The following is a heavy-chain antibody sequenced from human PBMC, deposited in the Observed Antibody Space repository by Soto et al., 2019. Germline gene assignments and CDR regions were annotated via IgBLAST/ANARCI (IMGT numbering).Heavy chain of an antibody. V-gene: IGHV1-8*01. CDR3: ARVHTVTTYFDV. CDR2: MNPNSGNT. Sequence: QVQLVQSGAEVRKPGASVKVSCKASGYTFTSYDINWLRQASGQGLEWMGWMNPNSGNTGSAQRFQGRLTLTRNTSIYTAYMELTSLTSEDAAVYYCARVHTVTTYFDVWGRGTLVALSS. CDR1: GYTFTSYD. J-gene: IGHJ2*01. D-gene: IGHD4-17*01.